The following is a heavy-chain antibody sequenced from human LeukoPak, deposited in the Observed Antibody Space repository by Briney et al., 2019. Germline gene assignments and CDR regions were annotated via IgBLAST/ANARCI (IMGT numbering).Heavy chain of an antibody. V-gene: IGHV1-18*01. D-gene: IGHD6-19*01. CDR1: GYTFTSYG. J-gene: IGHJ4*02. CDR2: ISAYNGNT. CDR3: ARDLRIEVAGLIDY. Sequence: ASVKVSCKASGYTFTSYGISWVRQAPGQGLEWMGWISAYNGNTNYAQKLQGRVTMTTDTSTSTAYMELRSLRSDDTAVYYCARDLRIEVAGLIDYWGQGTLVTVSS.